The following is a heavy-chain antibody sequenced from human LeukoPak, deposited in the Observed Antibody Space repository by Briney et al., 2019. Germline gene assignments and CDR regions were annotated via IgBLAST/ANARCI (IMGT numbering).Heavy chain of an antibody. CDR3: ARDLRSYHDY. CDR1: GFTFSSYA. Sequence: GSLRLSCAASGFTFSSYAMSWIRQPPGKGLEWIGYIYYSGSTNYNPSLKSRVTISVDTSKNQFSLKLSSVTAADTAVYYCARDLRSYHDYWGQGTLVTVSS. J-gene: IGHJ4*02. CDR2: IYYSGST. V-gene: IGHV4-59*01. D-gene: IGHD1-26*01.